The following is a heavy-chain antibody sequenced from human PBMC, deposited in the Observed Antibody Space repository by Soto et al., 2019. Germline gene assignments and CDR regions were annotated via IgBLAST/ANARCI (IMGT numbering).Heavy chain of an antibody. CDR3: ARGATTVTN. CDR1: GGSFSGYY. V-gene: IGHV4-34*01. Sequence: SETLSLTCAVYGGSFSGYYWSWIRQPPGKGLEWIGEINHSGSTNYNPPLKSRVTISVDTSKNQFSLKLSSVTAADTAVYYCARGATTVTNWGQGTLVTVSS. D-gene: IGHD4-17*01. CDR2: INHSGST. J-gene: IGHJ4*02.